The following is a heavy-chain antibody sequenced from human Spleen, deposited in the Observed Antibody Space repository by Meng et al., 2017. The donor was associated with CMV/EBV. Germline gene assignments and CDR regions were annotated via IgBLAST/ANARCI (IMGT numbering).Heavy chain of an antibody. CDR3: ARDGAREVRGVMDV. V-gene: IGHV3-23*01. CDR2: INVSGGST. Sequence: GGSLRLSCAASGFTFNRYSMNWVRQTPGKGLEWISTINVSGGSTYYADSVKGRFTISRDNSKSTLSLQMDSLRVEDTAVYYCARDGAREVRGVMDVWGQGTTVTVSS. J-gene: IGHJ6*02. CDR1: GFTFNRYS. D-gene: IGHD3-10*01.